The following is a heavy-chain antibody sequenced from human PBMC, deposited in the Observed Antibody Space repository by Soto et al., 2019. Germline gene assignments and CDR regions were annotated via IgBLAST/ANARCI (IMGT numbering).Heavy chain of an antibody. V-gene: IGHV3-21*01. D-gene: IGHD3-22*01. CDR3: AGREYDSDGWFGFYY. CDR2: ISGSGDAT. CDR1: GFTFSNFA. J-gene: IGHJ4*01. Sequence: EVQLVESGGGLVKPGGSLRLSCAASGFTFSNFAMNWVRQAPGKGLEWVSSISGSGDATLYADSVKGRFTVVRDNAKNSLFLQMNSLRADDTAVYYCAGREYDSDGWFGFYYGGQGTLVTVSS.